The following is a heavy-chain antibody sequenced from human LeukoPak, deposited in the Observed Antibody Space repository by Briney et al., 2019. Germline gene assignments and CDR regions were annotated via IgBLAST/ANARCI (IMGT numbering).Heavy chain of an antibody. V-gene: IGHV1-2*02. CDR1: GYTFTGYY. CDR3: ARDTSVNSGYDY. J-gene: IGHJ4*02. Sequence: GASVKVSCKASGYTFTGYYMHWVRQAPGQGLEWMGWINPKSGGTNYAQKFQGRVTMTRDTSISTAYMELSRLRSDDTAVYYCARDTSVNSGYDYWGQGTLVTVSS. CDR2: INPKSGGT. D-gene: IGHD5-12*01.